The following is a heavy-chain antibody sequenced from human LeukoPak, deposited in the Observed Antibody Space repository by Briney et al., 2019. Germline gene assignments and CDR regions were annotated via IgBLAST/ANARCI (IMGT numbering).Heavy chain of an antibody. CDR2: IGTAGDT. CDR1: GFTFSSYD. J-gene: IGHJ5*02. Sequence: PGGSLRLSCAASGFTFSSYDMHWVRQATGKGLEWVSAIGTAGDTYYPGSVKGRFTISRENAKNSLYLQMNSLRAGDTAVYYCARAVAGTCWFDPWGQGTLVTVSS. D-gene: IGHD6-19*01. V-gene: IGHV3-13*01. CDR3: ARAVAGTCWFDP.